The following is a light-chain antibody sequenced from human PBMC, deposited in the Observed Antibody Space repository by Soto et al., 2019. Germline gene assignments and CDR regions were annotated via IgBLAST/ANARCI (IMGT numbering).Light chain of an antibody. CDR1: SSDVGGYNY. CDR2: EVS. J-gene: IGLJ2*01. CDR3: SSYAGSNKPMV. Sequence: QSALTQPPSASGSPGQSVTISCTGTSSDVGGYNYVSWYQQHPGKAPKLMIYEVSKRPSGVPDRFSGSKSGNTASLTVSGLQAEDEADYYCSSYAGSNKPMVFGGGTKLTVL. V-gene: IGLV2-8*01.